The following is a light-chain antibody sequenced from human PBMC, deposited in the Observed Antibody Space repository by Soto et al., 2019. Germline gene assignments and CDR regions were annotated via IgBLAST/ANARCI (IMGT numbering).Light chain of an antibody. J-gene: IGKJ1*01. CDR2: GAS. V-gene: IGKV3-20*01. CDR3: QVFDGSIWT. CDR1: QSVSSSY. Sequence: DIVLTQSPGTLSLSPGERATLYCRASQSVSSSYLAWYQQKPGQAPRLLIYGASSRATGIPDRFSGSGSGTDFTFTITRLEPEDFAVYYCQVFDGSIWTFGQGTKVDIK.